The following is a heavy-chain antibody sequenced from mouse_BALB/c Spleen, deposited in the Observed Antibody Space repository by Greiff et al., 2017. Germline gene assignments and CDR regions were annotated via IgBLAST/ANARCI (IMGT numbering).Heavy chain of an antibody. CDR3: ARPSGNYGAMDY. J-gene: IGHJ4*01. D-gene: IGHD2-1*01. V-gene: IGHV2-2*01. CDR1: GFSLTSYG. Sequence: VKLQESGPGLVQPSQSLSITCTVSGFSLTSYGVHWVRQSPGKGLEWLGVIWSGGSTDYNAAFISRLSISKDNSKSQVFLKMNSLQTDDTARYYCARPSGNYGAMDYWGQGTSVTVSS. CDR2: IWSGGST.